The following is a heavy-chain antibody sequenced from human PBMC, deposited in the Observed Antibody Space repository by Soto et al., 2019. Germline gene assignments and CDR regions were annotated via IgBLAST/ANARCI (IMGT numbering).Heavy chain of an antibody. CDR2: IYPYGSDT. Sequence: GESLKISCKGSGYSFNTYWIGWVRQMPGKGPEWMGIIYPYGSDTRYSPSFQGQVTISVDKSISTAYLQWSSLKASDTAMYYCARAVVVFSGSIRAFDVWGQGTMVTVSS. D-gene: IGHD3-22*01. V-gene: IGHV5-51*01. CDR1: GYSFNTYW. CDR3: ARAVVVFSGSIRAFDV. J-gene: IGHJ3*01.